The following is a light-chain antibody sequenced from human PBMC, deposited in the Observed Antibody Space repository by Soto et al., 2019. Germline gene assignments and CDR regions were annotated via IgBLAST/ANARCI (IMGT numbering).Light chain of an antibody. CDR3: SFYTSSHTYV. J-gene: IGLJ1*01. CDR1: SSGFGSYNR. Sequence: QSALTQPPSVSGSPGQSVTISCTGISSGFGSYNRVSWYQQPPGTAPKLIIRDVNNRPSGVPDRFSGSKSGNTASLTISGLQADVEADYYCSFYTSSHTYVFGTGTKITVL. CDR2: DVN. V-gene: IGLV2-18*01.